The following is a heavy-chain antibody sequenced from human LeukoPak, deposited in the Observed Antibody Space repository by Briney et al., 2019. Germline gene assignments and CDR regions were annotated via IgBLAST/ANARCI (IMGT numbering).Heavy chain of an antibody. CDR3: ARDPPGSSWFDY. D-gene: IGHD6-13*01. Sequence: SETLSLTCTVSGASIRNYYWSWIRQPPGRGLDWIGYVYYSGSTNYNPSLKSRVTMSVDTSKKQFSLKLSSVTAADTAVYYCARDPPGSSWFDYWGQGILVTVSS. J-gene: IGHJ5*01. CDR2: VYYSGST. V-gene: IGHV4-59*01. CDR1: GASIRNYY.